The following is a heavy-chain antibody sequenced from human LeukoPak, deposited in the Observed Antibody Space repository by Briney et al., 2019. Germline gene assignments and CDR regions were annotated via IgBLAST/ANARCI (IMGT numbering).Heavy chain of an antibody. V-gene: IGHV4-34*01. Sequence: SETLSLTCAVYGGSFSGYYWSWLRQPPGKGREWIGEINNSGSTYYNPSLKRRVTISVATSKNQFSLKLSSVTAADTAVYYCARPQLWFAEFGYAFAIWGQGTMVTVSS. CDR2: INNSGST. CDR1: GGSFSGYY. CDR3: ARPQLWFAEFGYAFAI. J-gene: IGHJ3*02. D-gene: IGHD3-10*01.